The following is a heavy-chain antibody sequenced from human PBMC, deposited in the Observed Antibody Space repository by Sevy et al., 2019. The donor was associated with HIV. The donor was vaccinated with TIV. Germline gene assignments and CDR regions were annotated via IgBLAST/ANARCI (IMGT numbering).Heavy chain of an antibody. V-gene: IGHV3-30*18. CDR2: ISYDGSNK. J-gene: IGHJ4*02. CDR1: GFTFSSYG. Sequence: GGSLRLSCAASGFTFSSYGIHWVRQAPGKGLEWVAVISYDGSNKYYADSVKGRFTISRDNSKNTLYLQMNSLRAEDTAVYYCAKWGCTNGVCFASDYWGQGTLVTVSS. D-gene: IGHD2-8*01. CDR3: AKWGCTNGVCFASDY.